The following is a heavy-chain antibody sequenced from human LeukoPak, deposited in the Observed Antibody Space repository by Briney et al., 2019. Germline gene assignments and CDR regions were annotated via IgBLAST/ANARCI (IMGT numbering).Heavy chain of an antibody. CDR3: ARFLGRITISGVVPYGMDV. CDR1: GFTFSSYS. Sequence: PGGSLRLSCAASGFTFSSYSMSWVRQAPGKGLEWVSLITGSGDYTYYTDSVKGRFTISRHSSKNTLYLQMNSLRGEDTAVYYCARFLGRITISGVVPYGMDVWGQGTTVTVSS. D-gene: IGHD3-3*01. CDR2: ITGSGDYT. J-gene: IGHJ6*02. V-gene: IGHV3-23*01.